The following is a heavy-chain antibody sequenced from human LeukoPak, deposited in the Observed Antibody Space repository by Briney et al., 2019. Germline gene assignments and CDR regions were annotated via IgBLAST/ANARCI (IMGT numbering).Heavy chain of an antibody. CDR3: ARENIVVVPAAMVHYYYGMDV. D-gene: IGHD2-2*01. V-gene: IGHV3-53*01. Sequence: PGGSLRLSCEASGFTFSRYAMSWVRQAPGKGLEWVSVIYSGGSTYYADSVKGRFTISRDNSKNTLYLQMNSLRAEDTAVYYCARENIVVVPAAMVHYYYGMDVWGQGTTVTVSS. CDR1: GFTFSRYA. CDR2: IYSGGST. J-gene: IGHJ6*02.